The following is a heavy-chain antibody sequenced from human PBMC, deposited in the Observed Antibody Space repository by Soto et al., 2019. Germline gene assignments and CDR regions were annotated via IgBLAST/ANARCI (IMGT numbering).Heavy chain of an antibody. D-gene: IGHD5-12*01. V-gene: IGHV4-34*01. CDR3: ARDRSSGYVSDYYYYYMDV. J-gene: IGHJ6*03. CDR2: INHSGST. CDR1: GGSFSGYY. Sequence: PSETLSLTCAVYGGSFSGYYWSWIRQPPGKGLEWIGEINHSGSTNYNPSLKSRVTISEDTSKNQFSLKLSSVTAADTAVYFCARDRSSGYVSDYYYYYMDVWGKGTTVTVSS.